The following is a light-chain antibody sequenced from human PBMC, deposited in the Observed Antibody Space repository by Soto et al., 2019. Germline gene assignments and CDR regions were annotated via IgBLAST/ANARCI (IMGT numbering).Light chain of an antibody. V-gene: IGKV3-20*01. J-gene: IGKJ2*01. CDR3: QLHGNSPYT. CDR1: QSVSSIY. CDR2: GAS. Sequence: EIVLTQSPGTLSLSPGERATLSCRASQSVSSIYLAWYQQKPGQAPRLLIYGASSRATGIPDRFSGSGSGTDFALTISRLEPEDFEVYYWQLHGNSPYTFGQGTNVEVK.